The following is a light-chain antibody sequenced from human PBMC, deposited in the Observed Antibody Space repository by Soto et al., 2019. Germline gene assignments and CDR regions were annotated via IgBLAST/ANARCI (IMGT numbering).Light chain of an antibody. V-gene: IGLV1-40*01. CDR1: SSNIGAGYD. CDR3: QSYDSSLSAVV. J-gene: IGLJ2*01. CDR2: QNN. Sequence: QSVLTQPPSVSGAPGQRVSISCTGSSSNIGAGYDVHWYEHLPGTVPKLLIYQNNNRPSGVPDRFSGSKSGTSASLAITGLQAEDEADYSCQSYDSSLSAVVFGGGTKLTVL.